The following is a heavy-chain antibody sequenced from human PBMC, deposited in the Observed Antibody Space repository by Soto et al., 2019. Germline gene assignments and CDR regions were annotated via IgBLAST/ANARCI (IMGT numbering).Heavy chain of an antibody. J-gene: IGHJ6*02. CDR1: GYSFTDYH. Sequence: ASVKVSCKASGYSFTDYHIHWVRQAPGQGLEWLGRINPKSGGTSTAQKFQGWVTMTRDRSISTVYMELTRLRSDGTAVYFCARGHSTDCSNGVCSFFYNQEMDVWGQGTTVTVSS. D-gene: IGHD2-8*01. V-gene: IGHV1-2*04. CDR2: INPKSGGT. CDR3: ARGHSTDCSNGVCSFFYNQEMDV.